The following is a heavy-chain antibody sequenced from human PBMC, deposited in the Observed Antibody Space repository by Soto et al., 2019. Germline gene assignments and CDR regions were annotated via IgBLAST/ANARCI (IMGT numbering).Heavy chain of an antibody. CDR1: GGSISSGGYY. D-gene: IGHD3-3*01. J-gene: IGHJ5*02. Sequence: QVQLQESGPGLVKPSQTLSLTCTVSGGSISSGGYYWSWIRRHPGNGLEWIGYIYYSGSTYYNPSLKSRVTIAVDTSKSQSSLKLRAVTAADTAVYYCARGRAGFFWSGSRDNWFDPWGQGTLVTVSA. CDR2: IYYSGST. CDR3: ARGRAGFFWSGSRDNWFDP. V-gene: IGHV4-31*03.